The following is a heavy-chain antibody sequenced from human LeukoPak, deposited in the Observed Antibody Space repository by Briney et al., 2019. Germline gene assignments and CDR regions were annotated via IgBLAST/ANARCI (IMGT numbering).Heavy chain of an antibody. D-gene: IGHD6-19*01. CDR1: GFTFSSYA. CDR2: ISYSGGST. J-gene: IGHJ4*02. CDR3: AKDLRGWYPRSFDY. Sequence: PGGSLRLSCAASGFTFSSYAMSWVRQAPGKGLEWVSSISYSGGSTYYADSVKGRFTIYRDNSKNTLYLKMNSLRAEDTAVYYCAKDLRGWYPRSFDYWGQGTLVAVSS. V-gene: IGHV3-23*01.